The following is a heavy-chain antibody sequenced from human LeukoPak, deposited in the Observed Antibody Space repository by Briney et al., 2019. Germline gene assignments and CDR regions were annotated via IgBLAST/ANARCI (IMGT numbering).Heavy chain of an antibody. V-gene: IGHV3-23*01. J-gene: IGHJ4*02. Sequence: GGSLRLSCAVSGFTFTSYALSWVRQAPGKGLEWVSVISGSGANTHYTDPVKGRFTISRDNSKNTLYLQMNSLRAEDTAVYYCTSLSDAIESRGTRNYWGQGTLVTVSS. CDR1: GFTFTSYA. CDR3: TSLSDAIESRGTRNY. CDR2: ISGSGANT. D-gene: IGHD2-8*01.